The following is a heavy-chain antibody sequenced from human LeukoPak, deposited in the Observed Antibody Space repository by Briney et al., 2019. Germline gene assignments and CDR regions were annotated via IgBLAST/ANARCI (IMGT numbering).Heavy chain of an antibody. V-gene: IGHV3-23*01. CDR1: GFTFSNYA. D-gene: IGHD3-10*01. Sequence: GASLRLSRAASGFTFSNYAMTWVRQAPGKGLEWVSSISGTGGSTYYADSVKGRFTISRDNSKNTLYVQMRILRVEDTAVYYWAKHYFDSGSYYTRTQNFDYWGQGTLVTVSS. J-gene: IGHJ4*02. CDR2: ISGTGGST. CDR3: AKHYFDSGSYYTRTQNFDY.